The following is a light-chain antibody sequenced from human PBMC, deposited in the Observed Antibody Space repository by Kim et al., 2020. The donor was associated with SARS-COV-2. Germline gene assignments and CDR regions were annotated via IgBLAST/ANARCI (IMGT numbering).Light chain of an antibody. CDR1: QSVSSRY. CDR3: QQYKS. CDR2: GAS. Sequence: PLALSPGERATLSCGARQSVSSRYLVWYQQKPGQVPRLLIYGASNRATGIPDRFSGSGSGTEFTLTISRLEPEDFAVYYCQQYKSFGGGTKVDIK. V-gene: IGKV3-20*01. J-gene: IGKJ4*01.